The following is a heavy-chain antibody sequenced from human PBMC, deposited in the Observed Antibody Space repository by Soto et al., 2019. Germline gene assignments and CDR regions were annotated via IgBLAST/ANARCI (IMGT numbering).Heavy chain of an antibody. Sequence: QIQLVQSGAEVKKPGASVKVSCKASGYTFTSYGVNWVRQTPGVGREWMGRISAYNTYTNYAQTLQDRVTMTTDTATNTAHMELRRLRSDDTAVYYCAMKDVGDGRNPLYYYGMGVW. V-gene: IGHV1-18*01. CDR1: GYTFTSYG. CDR2: ISAYNTYT. D-gene: IGHD1-26*01. CDR3: AMKDVGDGRNPLYYYGMGV. J-gene: IGHJ6*01.